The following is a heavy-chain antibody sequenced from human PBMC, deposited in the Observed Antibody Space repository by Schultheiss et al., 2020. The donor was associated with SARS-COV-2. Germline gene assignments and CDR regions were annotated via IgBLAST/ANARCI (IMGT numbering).Heavy chain of an antibody. D-gene: IGHD6-19*01. CDR1: GFTFSSYS. CDR2: ISSSGSTI. V-gene: IGHV3-48*01. Sequence: GGSLRLSCAASGFTFSSYSMSWVRQAPGKGLEWVSYISSSGSTIYYADSVKGRFTISRDNSKNTLYLQMNSLRAEDTAVYYCARASSGWNEATFDPWGQGTLVTVSS. J-gene: IGHJ5*02. CDR3: ARASSGWNEATFDP.